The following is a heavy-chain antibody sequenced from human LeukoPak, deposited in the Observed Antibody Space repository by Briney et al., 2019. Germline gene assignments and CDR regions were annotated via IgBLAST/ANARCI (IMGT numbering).Heavy chain of an antibody. CDR2: ISAYNGNT. Sequence: ASVKVSCKASGYSFTSYGISWVRQAPGQALEWMGWISAYNGNTNYAQKLQGRVTMTTDTSTSTAYMELRSLRSDDTAVYYCARVRELLSWFDPWGQGTLVTVSS. CDR3: ARVRELLSWFDP. V-gene: IGHV1-18*01. J-gene: IGHJ5*02. CDR1: GYSFTSYG. D-gene: IGHD1-26*01.